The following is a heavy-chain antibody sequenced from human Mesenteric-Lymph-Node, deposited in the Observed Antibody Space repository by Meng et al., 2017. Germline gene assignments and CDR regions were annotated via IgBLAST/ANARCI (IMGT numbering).Heavy chain of an antibody. J-gene: IGHJ6*02. CDR2: IIPIFGTA. V-gene: IGHV1-69*05. Sequence: SVKVSCKASGGTFSSYAISWVRQAPGQGLEWMGGIIPIFGTANYAQKFQGRVTITTDESTSTAYMELSSLRSEDTAVYYCARDRITMVRGVISHYGMDVWGQGTTVTVSS. CDR3: ARDRITMVRGVISHYGMDV. D-gene: IGHD3-10*01. CDR1: GGTFSSYA.